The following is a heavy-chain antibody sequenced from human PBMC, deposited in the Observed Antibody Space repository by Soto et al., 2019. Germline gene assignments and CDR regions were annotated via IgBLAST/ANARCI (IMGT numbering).Heavy chain of an antibody. Sequence: PSDTLSFTCAVYGGSFSGYYWSRIRQPPGKGLEWIGEINHSGSTNYNPSLKSRVTISVDTSKNQFSLKLSSVTAADTAVYYCARWALVSSSSFVAYYYYYGMDVWGQGTTVTVSS. D-gene: IGHD6-6*01. V-gene: IGHV4-34*01. CDR2: INHSGST. J-gene: IGHJ6*02. CDR1: GGSFSGYY. CDR3: ARWALVSSSSFVAYYYYYGMDV.